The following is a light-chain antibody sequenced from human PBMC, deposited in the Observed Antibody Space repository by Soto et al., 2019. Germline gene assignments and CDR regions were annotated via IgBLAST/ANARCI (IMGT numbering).Light chain of an antibody. CDR1: QSVTSNY. Sequence: EIVLTQSPGTLSLSPGERATLSCRASQSVTSNYLAWYQQKPGQAPRLLIHGASSRAHGIPDRVSGSGSGKAFTLTISRLEPDDFAVYYCQQYGSSPLYTFGQGTKLEVK. V-gene: IGKV3-20*01. J-gene: IGKJ2*01. CDR2: GAS. CDR3: QQYGSSPLYT.